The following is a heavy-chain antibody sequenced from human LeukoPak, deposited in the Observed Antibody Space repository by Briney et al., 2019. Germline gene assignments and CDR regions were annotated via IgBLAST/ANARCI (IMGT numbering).Heavy chain of an antibody. Sequence: GGSLRLSCAASGFTFSSYWMHWVRQAPGKGLVWVSRINSDGSSTSYADSVKGRFTISRNNAKNTLYLQMNSLRAEDTAVYYCGRARGIAAAGNWFDPWGQGTLVTVSS. CDR1: GFTFSSYW. CDR3: GRARGIAAAGNWFDP. V-gene: IGHV3-74*01. D-gene: IGHD6-13*01. CDR2: INSDGSST. J-gene: IGHJ5*02.